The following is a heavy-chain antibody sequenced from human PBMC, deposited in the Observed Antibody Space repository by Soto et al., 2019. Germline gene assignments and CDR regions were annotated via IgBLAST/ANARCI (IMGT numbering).Heavy chain of an antibody. V-gene: IGHV1-18*04. J-gene: IGHJ4*02. CDR1: GYTFTSYG. CDR3: ARDSSTIFGVIMRFDY. CDR2: ISAYNGNT. Sequence: ASVKVSCKASGYTFTSYGISWVRQAPGQGLEWMGWISAYNGNTNYAQKLQGRVTMTTDTSTSTAYMELRSLRSDDTAVYYCARDSSTIFGVIMRFDYWGQGTLVTVSS. D-gene: IGHD3-3*01.